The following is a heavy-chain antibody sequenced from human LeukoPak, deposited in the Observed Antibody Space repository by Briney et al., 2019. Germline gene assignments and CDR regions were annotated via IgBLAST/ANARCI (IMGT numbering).Heavy chain of an antibody. D-gene: IGHD3-10*01. CDR1: GYTFTGYY. J-gene: IGHJ4*02. CDR2: INPSGGST. Sequence: ASVKVSCKASGYTFTGYYMHWVRQAPGQGLEWMGIINPSGGSTSYAQKFQGRVTMTRDTSTSTVYMELSSLRSEDTAVYYCARDWPETDITMVRGVTNPDYWGQGTLVTVSS. V-gene: IGHV1-46*01. CDR3: ARDWPETDITMVRGVTNPDY.